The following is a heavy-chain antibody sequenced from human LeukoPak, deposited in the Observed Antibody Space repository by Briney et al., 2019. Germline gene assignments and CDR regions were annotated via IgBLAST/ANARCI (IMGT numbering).Heavy chain of an antibody. D-gene: IGHD6-13*01. V-gene: IGHV3-30*18. Sequence: GGSLRLSCAASGFTFSSYGMHWVRQAPGKGLEWVAVISYDGSNKYYADSVKGRFTISRDNSKNTLYLQMNSLRAEDTAVYYCAKLVGSSPQYGMDVWGKGPTVTVSS. CDR1: GFTFSSYG. CDR2: ISYDGSNK. J-gene: IGHJ6*04. CDR3: AKLVGSSPQYGMDV.